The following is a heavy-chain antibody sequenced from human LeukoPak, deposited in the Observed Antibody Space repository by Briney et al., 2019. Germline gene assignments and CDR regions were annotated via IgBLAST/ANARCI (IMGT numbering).Heavy chain of an antibody. CDR3: ARVRYSSSWSQLDY. V-gene: IGHV4-34*01. J-gene: IGHJ4*02. CDR2: INHSGST. Sequence: SETLSLTCAVYGGSFSGYYWSWIRQPPGKGLEWIGDINHSGSTSYNPSLKSRVTISVDTSKNQFSLKLTSVTAADTAVYYCARVRYSSSWSQLDYWGQGTLVTVSS. D-gene: IGHD6-13*01. CDR1: GGSFSGYY.